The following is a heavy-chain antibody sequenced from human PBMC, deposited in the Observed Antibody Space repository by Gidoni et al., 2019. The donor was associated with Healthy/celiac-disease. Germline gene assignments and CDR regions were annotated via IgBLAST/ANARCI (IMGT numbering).Heavy chain of an antibody. Sequence: EVQLVQSGAAVKKPGESLKISCKGSGYSFTSYWIGWVRQMPGKGMEWVGIIYPGDSDTRYIPSFQGQVTISADKSISTAYLQWSSLKASDTAMYYCAKVAGTKWDYYYGMDVWGQGTTVTVSS. CDR2: IYPGDSDT. V-gene: IGHV5-51*01. CDR1: GYSFTSYW. D-gene: IGHD6-19*01. J-gene: IGHJ6*02. CDR3: AKVAGTKWDYYYGMDV.